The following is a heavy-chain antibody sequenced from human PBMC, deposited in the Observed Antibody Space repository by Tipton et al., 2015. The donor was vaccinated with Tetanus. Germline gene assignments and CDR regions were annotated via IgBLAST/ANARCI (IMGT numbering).Heavy chain of an antibody. V-gene: IGHV4-31*03. CDR1: GASISSGGYF. CDR3: ARDQGGGRVVRLNWFDP. D-gene: IGHD6-6*01. Sequence: TLSLTCTVSGASISSGGYFWNWIRQHPGKGPEWTGYIYYSGSTYYNPSLKNRVTISVETSKNQFSLNLSSVTAAGTAVYYCARDQGGGRVVRLNWFDPWGQGTLVTVSS. CDR2: IYYSGST. J-gene: IGHJ5*02.